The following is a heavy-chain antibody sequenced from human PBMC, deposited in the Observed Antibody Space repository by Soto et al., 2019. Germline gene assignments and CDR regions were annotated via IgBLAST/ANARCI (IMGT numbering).Heavy chain of an antibody. J-gene: IGHJ6*02. V-gene: IGHV1-69*13. D-gene: IGHD2-15*01. Sequence: SVKVSCKASGGTFSSYAISWVRQAPGQGLEWMGGIIPIFGTTNYTQKFQGRVTITADEPTSTAFMEFGSLKSDDTAVFYCARGYCSGGNCYSGMDVWGQGTMVTVSS. CDR1: GGTFSSYA. CDR2: IIPIFGTT. CDR3: ARGYCSGGNCYSGMDV.